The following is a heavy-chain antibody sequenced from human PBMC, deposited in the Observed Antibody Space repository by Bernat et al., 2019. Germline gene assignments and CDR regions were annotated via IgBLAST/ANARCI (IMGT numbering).Heavy chain of an antibody. CDR3: ARHTTGINDY. V-gene: IGHV5-51*01. J-gene: IGHJ4*02. Sequence: EVQLVQSGAEVKKPGESLKISCKGSGYSFTNYWIAWLRQMPGKGLEWMGVIYSGDSEIRYSPSFQGQVTISADTSISTAYLQWSSLRASDTAMYYCARHTTGINDYWGQGTQVTVSS. D-gene: IGHD2-8*01. CDR2: IYSGDSEI. CDR1: GYSFTNYW.